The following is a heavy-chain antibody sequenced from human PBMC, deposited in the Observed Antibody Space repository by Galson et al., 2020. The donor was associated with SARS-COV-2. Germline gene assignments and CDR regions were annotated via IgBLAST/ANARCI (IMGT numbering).Heavy chain of an antibody. J-gene: IGHJ6*02. CDR2: IDWDDDK. Sequence: SGPTLVKPTQTLTLTCTFSGFSLSTSGMCVSWIRQPPGKALEWLALIDWDDDKYYSTSLKTRLTISKDTSKNQVVLTMTNMDPVDTATYYCARMGYSSGWFEPYGMDVWGQGTTVTVSS. CDR1: GFSLSTSGMC. CDR3: ARMGYSSGWFEPYGMDV. D-gene: IGHD6-19*01. V-gene: IGHV2-70*01.